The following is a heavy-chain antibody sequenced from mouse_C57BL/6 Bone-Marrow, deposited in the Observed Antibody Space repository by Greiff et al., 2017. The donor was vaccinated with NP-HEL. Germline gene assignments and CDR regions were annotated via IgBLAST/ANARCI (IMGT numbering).Heavy chain of an antibody. CDR1: GYTFTSYG. CDR3: ARYYYGNHWYFDV. J-gene: IGHJ1*03. D-gene: IGHD2-1*01. Sequence: QVQLQQSGAELARPGASVKLSCKASGYTFTSYGISWVKQRTGQGLEWIGEIYPRSGNTYYNEKFKGKATLTADKSSSTAYMELRSLTSEDSAVYFCARYYYGNHWYFDVWGTGTTVTVSS. V-gene: IGHV1-81*01. CDR2: IYPRSGNT.